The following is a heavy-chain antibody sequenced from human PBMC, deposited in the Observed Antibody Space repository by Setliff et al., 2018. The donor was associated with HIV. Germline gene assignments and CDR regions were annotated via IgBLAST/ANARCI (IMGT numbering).Heavy chain of an antibody. CDR2: IYTSGST. Sequence: PSETLSLTCTVSGGSISSGSNYWSWIRQPAGKGLEWIGHIYTSGSTNYNPPLKSRVTISVDTSKNQFYLKLSSVTAADTAVYYCARILLYDSGAYFVNAFDIWGQGTVVTVSS. J-gene: IGHJ3*02. CDR1: GGSISSGSNY. CDR3: ARILLYDSGAYFVNAFDI. D-gene: IGHD3-22*01. V-gene: IGHV4-61*09.